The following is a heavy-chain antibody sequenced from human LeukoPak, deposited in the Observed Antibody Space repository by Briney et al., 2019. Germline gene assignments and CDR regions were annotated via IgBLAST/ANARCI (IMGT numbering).Heavy chain of an antibody. J-gene: IGHJ4*02. D-gene: IGHD6-19*01. CDR2: IRGSSGTR. Sequence: HPGGSLRLSCAASGFTFSSYSMNWVRQAPGKGLEWVSYIRGSSGTRYYADSVKGRFTISRDNAKNSLYLQMNSLRAEDTAVYYCARAPDTSGWYRGDNDYLGPGTLVTVSS. CDR1: GFTFSSYS. V-gene: IGHV3-48*01. CDR3: ARAPDTSGWYRGDNDY.